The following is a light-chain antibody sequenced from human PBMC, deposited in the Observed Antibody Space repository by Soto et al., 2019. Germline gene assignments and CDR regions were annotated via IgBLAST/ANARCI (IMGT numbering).Light chain of an antibody. CDR1: SSDVAISDF. Sequence: QSVLTQPPSASGSPGQSVTISCTGTSSDVAISDFVSWYQQYPGKAPKLMIYEVNKRPSGVPDRFSGSKSGTTASLTVSGLQSEDEADYFCSSYAGSYNLVFGGGTKLTVL. CDR2: EVN. CDR3: SSYAGSYNLV. V-gene: IGLV2-8*01. J-gene: IGLJ2*01.